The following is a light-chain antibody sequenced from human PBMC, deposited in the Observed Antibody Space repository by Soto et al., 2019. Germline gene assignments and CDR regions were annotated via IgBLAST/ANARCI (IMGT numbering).Light chain of an antibody. Sequence: QSALTHPASVSGSTGQSITISCTETSSDVGAYNYVSWYQQHPDKAPKLKIYEVTKRPSGVPNRFSGSRSGNTASLTISGLQAEDEADYYCSSYTTSSTLVFGSGTKVTVL. CDR1: SSDVGAYNY. CDR2: EVT. V-gene: IGLV2-14*01. CDR3: SSYTTSSTLV. J-gene: IGLJ1*01.